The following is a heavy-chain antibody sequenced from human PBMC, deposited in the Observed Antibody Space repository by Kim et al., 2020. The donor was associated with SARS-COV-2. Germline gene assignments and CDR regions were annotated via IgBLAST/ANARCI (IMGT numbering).Heavy chain of an antibody. D-gene: IGHD3-22*01. CDR3: AREEGDDSSGPGSWYFDL. V-gene: IGHV4-31*02. J-gene: IGHJ2*01. Sequence: KSRVTISVDTSKNQFSLKLSSVTAADTAVYYCAREEGDDSSGPGSWYFDLWGRGTLVTVSS.